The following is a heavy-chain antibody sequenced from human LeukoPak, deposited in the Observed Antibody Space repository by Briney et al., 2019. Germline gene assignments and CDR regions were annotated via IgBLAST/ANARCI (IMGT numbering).Heavy chain of an antibody. CDR2: VNPDDSDT. CDR3: ARLRWPRGGRSSFDY. D-gene: IGHD3-10*01. Sequence: GESLKISCKGSGYSFTRHWIGWVRQMPGKGLEWMGIVNPDDSDTIYSPSFQGQVTISADESITTAYLQWSSLKASDTAMYYCARLRWPRGGRSSFDYWGQGALVTVSS. CDR1: GYSFTRHW. V-gene: IGHV5-51*01. J-gene: IGHJ4*02.